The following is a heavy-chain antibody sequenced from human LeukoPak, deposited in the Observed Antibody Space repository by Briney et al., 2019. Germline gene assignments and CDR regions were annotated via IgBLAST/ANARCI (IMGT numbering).Heavy chain of an antibody. D-gene: IGHD3-16*01. J-gene: IGHJ4*02. CDR3: VKVDTYIIRRYYFDY. V-gene: IGHV3-23*01. CDR1: GLTFSNYV. CDR2: ISGSGVTT. Sequence: GGSLRLSCAASGLTFSNYVMSWVRQAPGKGLEWVSVISGSGVTTYYADSVKGRFTISRDNSRNTLYLQMNSLRADDTPVYFCVKVDTYIIRRYYFDYWGQGILVTVSS.